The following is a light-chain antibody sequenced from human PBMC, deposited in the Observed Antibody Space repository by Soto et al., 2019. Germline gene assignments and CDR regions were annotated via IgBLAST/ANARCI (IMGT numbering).Light chain of an antibody. CDR2: GAS. CDR1: QSVSSN. CDR3: QQYHIWPVT. J-gene: IGKJ2*01. Sequence: EIVMTQSPVTLSVSPGEGVTLSCRASQSVSSNLAWYQQKLGQAPRLLIYGASTRATGIPTRFSGSRSGTEFTLTISSLQSEDFAAYYCQQYHIWPVTFGHGSKPEIK. V-gene: IGKV3-15*01.